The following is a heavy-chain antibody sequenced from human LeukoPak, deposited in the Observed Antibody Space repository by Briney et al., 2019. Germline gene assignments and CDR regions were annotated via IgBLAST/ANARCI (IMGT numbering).Heavy chain of an antibody. D-gene: IGHD3-10*01. V-gene: IGHV3-53*01. CDR2: LYSGGNT. J-gene: IGHJ5*02. Sequence: PGGSLRLSCAASGLTVSTNYMNWVRQAPGKGLEWVSVLYSGGNTYYADSVKGRFAISRDNSKNTLYLQMNSLRAEDTAVYYCARAPTSGSGNLLFDPWGREPWSPSPQ. CDR1: GLTVSTNY. CDR3: ARAPTSGSGNLLFDP.